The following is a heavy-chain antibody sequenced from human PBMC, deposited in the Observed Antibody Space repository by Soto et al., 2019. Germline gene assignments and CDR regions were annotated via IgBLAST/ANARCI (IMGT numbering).Heavy chain of an antibody. CDR1: VFSLSTSGVG. D-gene: IGHD6-19*01. J-gene: IGHJ3*02. CDR3: AHSPGGILVAGRPFHI. Sequence: QITLKESGPTLVKPTQTLTLTCTFSVFSLSTSGVGVGWIRQPPGKALEWLAVIYWDDDKRYSPSLKSRLAITTDTSKKQVVLKMSNMDPVDTATYFCAHSPGGILVAGRPFHIWGQGTMVTVSS. V-gene: IGHV2-5*02. CDR2: IYWDDDK.